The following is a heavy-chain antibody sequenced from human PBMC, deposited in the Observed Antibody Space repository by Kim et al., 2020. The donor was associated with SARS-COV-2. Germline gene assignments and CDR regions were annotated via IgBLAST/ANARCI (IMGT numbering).Heavy chain of an antibody. CDR1: GGSISSSSYY. CDR3: ARQLTGETRHPYYFDY. CDR2: IYYSGST. Sequence: SDTLSLTCTVSGGSISSSSYYWGWIRQPPGKGLEWIGSIYYSGSTYYNPSLKSRVTISVDTSKNQFSLKLSSVTAADTAVYYCARQLTGETRHPYYFDYWGQGTLVTVSS. V-gene: IGHV4-39*01. J-gene: IGHJ4*02. D-gene: IGHD3-10*01.